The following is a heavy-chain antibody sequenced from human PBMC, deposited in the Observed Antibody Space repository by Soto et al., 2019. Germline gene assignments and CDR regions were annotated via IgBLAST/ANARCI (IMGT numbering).Heavy chain of an antibody. CDR3: AREYSSGLSIWIDF. CDR1: GNTFTNYY. V-gene: IGHV1-46*01. D-gene: IGHD6-19*01. CDR2: INPSGVTT. J-gene: IGHJ4*02. Sequence: QVQLVQSGAEVKKPGASVKISCKASGNTFTNYYIHWVRQAPGQGLEWMGIINPSGVTTNYAQKFQGRVTMTRDTSTSTVYMELSSLRSDDTGVYYCAREYSSGLSIWIDFCGQGTLLTVSS.